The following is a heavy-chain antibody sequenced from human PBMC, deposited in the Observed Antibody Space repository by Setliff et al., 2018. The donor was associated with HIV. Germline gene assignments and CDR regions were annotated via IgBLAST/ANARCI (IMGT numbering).Heavy chain of an antibody. V-gene: IGHV4-59*11. J-gene: IGHJ3*02. CDR1: GGSISSHY. D-gene: IGHD1-26*01. CDR2: IYSTGST. Sequence: SETLSLTCTVSGGSISSHYRSWIRQPPGKGLEWIGYIYSTGSTNYNPSLKSRVTISVDTFKNQFSLQLSSVTAADTAVYYCARVQWDLLYVPDAFDIWGQGIMVTVSS. CDR3: ARVQWDLLYVPDAFDI.